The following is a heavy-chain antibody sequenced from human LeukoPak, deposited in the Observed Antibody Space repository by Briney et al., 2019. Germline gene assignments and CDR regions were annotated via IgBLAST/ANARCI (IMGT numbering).Heavy chain of an antibody. Sequence: GASVKVSCKASGYTFTSYDINWVRQATGQGLEWMGWMNPNSGNTGYAQKFQGRVTMTRNTSISTAYMELSSLRSEDTAVYYCARGIYGDYGAEYYYYYMDVWGKGTTVTVSS. CDR3: ARGIYGDYGAEYYYYYMDV. V-gene: IGHV1-8*01. CDR1: GYTFTSYD. CDR2: MNPNSGNT. D-gene: IGHD4-17*01. J-gene: IGHJ6*03.